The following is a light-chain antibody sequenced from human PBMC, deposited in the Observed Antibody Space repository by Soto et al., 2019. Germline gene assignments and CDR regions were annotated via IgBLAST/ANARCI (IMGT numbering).Light chain of an antibody. J-gene: IGKJ5*01. CDR3: LQYHNRPPIT. CDR2: GAS. V-gene: IGKV3-15*01. Sequence: EIVLTRSRATLAVSPWERATLSYRASQSVSSNLAWYQQKPGRAPRLLIYGASTRVTGIPARFSGSGSGTEFTLTISSLQSEDFAVYYCLQYHNRPPITFGQGTRLEIK. CDR1: QSVSSN.